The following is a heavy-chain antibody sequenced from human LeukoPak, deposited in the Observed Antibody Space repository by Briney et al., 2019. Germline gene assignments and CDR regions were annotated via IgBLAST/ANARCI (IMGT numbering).Heavy chain of an antibody. Sequence: HPGGSLRLSCAASGFTFSNYAMSWVRQAPGMGLDWVSAISGSGDSTYYADSVKGRFTISRDNFKNTMLLEMNSLRVEDTAVYYCAKEVAVVGTGAFDIWGQGTMVTVSS. V-gene: IGHV3-23*01. CDR1: GFTFSNYA. D-gene: IGHD6-13*01. CDR3: AKEVAVVGTGAFDI. J-gene: IGHJ3*02. CDR2: ISGSGDST.